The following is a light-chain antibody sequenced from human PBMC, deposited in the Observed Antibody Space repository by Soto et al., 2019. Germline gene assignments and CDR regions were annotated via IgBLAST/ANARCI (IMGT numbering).Light chain of an antibody. CDR1: QSLVDSDGNTY. Sequence: DVVLTQSPLSLPVTLGQPASISCRSSQSLVDSDGNTYLNWFQQRPGQSPRRLIYKVSNRDSGGPDRFSGSGAGTDFTLKISRVEAEDVGVYYCMQGTYWPPWRVGQGTKVEIK. CDR3: MQGTYWPPWR. J-gene: IGKJ1*01. CDR2: KVS. V-gene: IGKV2-30*01.